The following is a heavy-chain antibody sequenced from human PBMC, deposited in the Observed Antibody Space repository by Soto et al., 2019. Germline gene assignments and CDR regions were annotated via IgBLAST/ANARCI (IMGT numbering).Heavy chain of an antibody. J-gene: IGHJ5*02. CDR2: IYYTGVT. CDR3: ARDGSSTANSLDP. D-gene: IGHD2-2*01. CDR1: GASLHIVGYY. Sequence: SETLSRTCTVSGASLHIVGYYWAWIRQNPGKGLEWIGYIYYTGVTYYNPSLGSRVNISVDTSKNQFSLELTSVTAADTAVYYCARDGSSTANSLDPPGPVILVTVSS. V-gene: IGHV4-31*02.